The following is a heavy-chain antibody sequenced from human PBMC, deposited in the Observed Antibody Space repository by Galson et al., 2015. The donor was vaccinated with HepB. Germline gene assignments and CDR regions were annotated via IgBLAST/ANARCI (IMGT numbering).Heavy chain of an antibody. CDR2: IDTDVSST. CDR3: ARSSVSRLGALDL. D-gene: IGHD3-10*01. J-gene: IGHJ3*01. Sequence: SLRLSCAASGFTFSDYWMHWVRQAPGKGLVWVSRIDTDVSSTKYADSVKGRFTISRDNAKNTLYLQMNSLRAEDTALYFCARSSVSRLGALDLWGQGTLVTVSS. V-gene: IGHV3-74*03. CDR1: GFTFSDYW.